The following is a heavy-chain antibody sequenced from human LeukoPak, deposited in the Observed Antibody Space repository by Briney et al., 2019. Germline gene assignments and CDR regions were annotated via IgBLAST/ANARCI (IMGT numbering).Heavy chain of an antibody. CDR3: ARDYYYDSSGAHYGMDV. D-gene: IGHD3-22*01. V-gene: IGHV3-21*01. CDR2: ISSSSSYI. Sequence: KSGGSLRLSCAASGFTFSSYSMNWVRQAPGKRLEWVSSISSSSSYIYSADSVKGRFTISRDNAKNSLYLQMNSLRAEDTAVYYCARDYYYDSSGAHYGMDVWGQGTTVTVSS. CDR1: GFTFSSYS. J-gene: IGHJ6*02.